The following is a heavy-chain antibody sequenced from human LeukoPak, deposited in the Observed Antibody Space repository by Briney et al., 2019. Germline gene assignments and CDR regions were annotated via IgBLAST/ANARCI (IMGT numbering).Heavy chain of an antibody. V-gene: IGHV4-39*01. CDR1: GGSISSSSYY. J-gene: IGHJ3*02. CDR2: IYYSGST. D-gene: IGHD3-3*01. Sequence: SETLSLTCTVSGGSISSSSYYWGWICQPPGKGLEWIGSIYYSGSTYYNPSLKSRVTISVDTSKNQFSLKLSSVTAADTAVYYCARQDITIFGVVSPLSGAFDIWGQGTMVTVSS. CDR3: ARQDITIFGVVSPLSGAFDI.